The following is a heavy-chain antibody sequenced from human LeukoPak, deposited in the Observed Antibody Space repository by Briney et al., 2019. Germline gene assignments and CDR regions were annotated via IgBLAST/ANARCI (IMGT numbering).Heavy chain of an antibody. D-gene: IGHD2-15*01. CDR1: GGTFSSYA. CDR2: IIPIFGIA. CDR3: ARDSDCSGGSCFPYFDY. Sequence: SVKVSCKASGGTFSSYAISWVRQVPGQGLEWMGGIIPIFGIANYAQKFQGRVTITADKSTSTAYMELSSLRSEDTAVYYCARDSDCSGGSCFPYFDYWGQGTLVTVSS. J-gene: IGHJ4*02. V-gene: IGHV1-69*10.